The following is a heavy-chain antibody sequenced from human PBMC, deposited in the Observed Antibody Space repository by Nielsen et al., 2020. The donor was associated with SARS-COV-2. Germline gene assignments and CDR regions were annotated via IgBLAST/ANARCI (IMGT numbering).Heavy chain of an antibody. CDR3: ARSSIAAAGPRTYYFDY. V-gene: IGHV3-53*04. D-gene: IGHD6-13*01. J-gene: IGHJ4*02. Sequence: GESLKISCSASGFTFSNAWMSWVRQAPGKGLEWVSVIYSGGSTYYADSVKGRFTISRHNSKNTLYLQMNSLRAEDTAVYYCARSSIAAAGPRTYYFDYWGQGTLVTVSS. CDR1: GFTFSNAW. CDR2: IYSGGST.